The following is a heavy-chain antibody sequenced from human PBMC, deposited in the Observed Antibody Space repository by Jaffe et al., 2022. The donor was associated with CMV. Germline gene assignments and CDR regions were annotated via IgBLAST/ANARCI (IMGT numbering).Heavy chain of an antibody. CDR1: GFTFSSYA. J-gene: IGHJ4*02. CDR2: ISSNGGST. V-gene: IGHV3-64*01. Sequence: EVQLVESGGGLVQPGGSLRLSCAASGFTFSSYAMHWVRQAPGKGLEYVSAISSNGGSTYYANSVKGRFTISRDNSKNTLYLQMGSLRAEDMAVYYCARDDRWTQLVYWGQGTLVTVSS. CDR3: ARDDRWTQLVY. D-gene: IGHD1-1*01.